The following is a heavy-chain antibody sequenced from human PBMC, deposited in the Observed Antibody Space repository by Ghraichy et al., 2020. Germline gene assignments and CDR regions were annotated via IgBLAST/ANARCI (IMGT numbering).Heavy chain of an antibody. CDR2: IYYSGST. Sequence: SETLALTCTVSGGSISSSSYYWGWIRQPPGKGLEWIGSIYYSGSTYYNPSLKSRVTISVDTSKNQFSLKLSSVTAADMAVYYCALFTYYDFWSGYFLRGDAFDIWGQGTMVTVSS. J-gene: IGHJ3*02. D-gene: IGHD3-3*01. CDR1: GGSISSSSYY. V-gene: IGHV4-39*01. CDR3: ALFTYYDFWSGYFLRGDAFDI.